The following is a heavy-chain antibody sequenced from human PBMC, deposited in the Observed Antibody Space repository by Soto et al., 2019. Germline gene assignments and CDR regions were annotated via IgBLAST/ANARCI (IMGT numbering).Heavy chain of an antibody. CDR3: ARGRLRPNHYMDV. CDR2: IYDSGSA. D-gene: IGHD4-17*01. Sequence: QVQLQESGPGLVKPSQTLSLTCIVSGDSISRGGYFWTWIRQHPGKGLEGIGYIYDSGSAFYNPSLNSRVTMSVDTSKTQFSLNLRSVTAADTAVFYCARGRLRPNHYMDVWGKGTAVAVSS. CDR1: GDSISRGGYF. J-gene: IGHJ6*03. V-gene: IGHV4-31*03.